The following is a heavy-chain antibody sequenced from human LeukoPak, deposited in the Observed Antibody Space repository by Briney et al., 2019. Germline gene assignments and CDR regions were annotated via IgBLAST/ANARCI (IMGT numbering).Heavy chain of an antibody. CDR1: GGSISSSSYY. J-gene: IGHJ4*02. Sequence: ASETLSLTCTVSGGSISSSSYYWGWIRQPPGKGLEWIGSIYYSGSTYYNPSLKSRVTISVDTSKNQFSLKLSSVTAADTAVYYCAREGDYDYVWGSYRYPFDYWGQGTLVTVSS. V-gene: IGHV4-39*07. CDR2: IYYSGST. D-gene: IGHD3-16*02. CDR3: AREGDYDYVWGSYRYPFDY.